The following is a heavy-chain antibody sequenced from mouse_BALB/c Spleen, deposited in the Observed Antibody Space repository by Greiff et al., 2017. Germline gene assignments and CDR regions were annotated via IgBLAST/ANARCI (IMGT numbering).Heavy chain of an antibody. V-gene: IGHV1S127*01. CDR3: ARSAYYGSSYDWFAY. Sequence: QVQLQQSGPELVRPGASVKMSCKASGYTFTSYWMHWVKQRPGQGLEWIGMIDPSNSETRLNQKFKDKATLNVDKSSNTAYMQLSSLTSEDSAVYYCARSAYYGSSYDWFAYRGQGTLVTVSA. CDR2: IDPSNSET. J-gene: IGHJ3*01. D-gene: IGHD1-1*01. CDR1: GYTFTSYW.